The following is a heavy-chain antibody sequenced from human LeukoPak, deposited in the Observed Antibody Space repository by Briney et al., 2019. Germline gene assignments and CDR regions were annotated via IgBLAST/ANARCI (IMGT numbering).Heavy chain of an antibody. CDR2: IYHSGST. Sequence: SETLSLTCTVSGYSISSGYYWGWIRQPPGKGLEWIGSIYHSGSTYYNPSLKSRVTISVDTSKNQFSLKLSSVTAADTAVYYCALNSGSYYRMYWGQGTLVTVSS. J-gene: IGHJ4*02. CDR3: ALNSGSYYRMY. V-gene: IGHV4-38-2*02. CDR1: GYSISSGYY. D-gene: IGHD1-26*01.